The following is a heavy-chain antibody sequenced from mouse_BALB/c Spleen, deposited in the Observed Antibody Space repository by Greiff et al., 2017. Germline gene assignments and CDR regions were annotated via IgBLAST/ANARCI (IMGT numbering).Heavy chain of an antibody. J-gene: IGHJ4*01. D-gene: IGHD1-1*01. V-gene: IGHV5-12-1*01. Sequence: EVQLMESGGGLVKPGGSLKLSCAASGFTFSSYGMYWVRQNPEKRLEWVAYIIRGGGSTYYPDNVKGSFTISRDNAKNTLYLQVCRLNSEDTAMYYCVKLELRYYYAMDYWGQGTSVTVSS. CDR3: VKLELRYYYAMDY. CDR1: GFTFSSYG. CDR2: IIRGGGST.